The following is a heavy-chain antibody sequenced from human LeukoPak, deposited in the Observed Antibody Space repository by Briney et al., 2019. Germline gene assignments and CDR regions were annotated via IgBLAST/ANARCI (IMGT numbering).Heavy chain of an antibody. CDR2: ISGSGGST. D-gene: IGHD3-10*01. V-gene: IGHV3-23*01. CDR1: GFTFSSYA. J-gene: IGHJ4*02. CDR3: AKTPTYYYGSGSYLSFDY. Sequence: GGSLRLSCAASGFTFSSYAMSWVRQAPGKGLEWVSAISGSGGSTYYADSVKGRFTISRDNSKNTLYLQMNSLRAEDTAVYYCAKTPTYYYGSGSYLSFDYWGQGTLVTVPS.